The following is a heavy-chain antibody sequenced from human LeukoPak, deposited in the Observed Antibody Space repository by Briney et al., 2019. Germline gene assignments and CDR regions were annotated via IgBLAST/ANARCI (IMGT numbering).Heavy chain of an antibody. Sequence: GGSLRPSCAASGFTFSSYAMSWVRQAPRKGLEWVSAISGSGGSTYYADTVKGRFTISRDNSKNTLYLQMNSLRAEDTAVYYCAKGGGGSYYADYWGQGTLVTVSS. CDR3: AKGGGGSYYADY. CDR1: GFTFSSYA. J-gene: IGHJ4*02. CDR2: ISGSGGST. D-gene: IGHD1-26*01. V-gene: IGHV3-23*01.